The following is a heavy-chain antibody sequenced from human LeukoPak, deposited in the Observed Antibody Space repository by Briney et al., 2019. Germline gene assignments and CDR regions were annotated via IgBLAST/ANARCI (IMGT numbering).Heavy chain of an antibody. D-gene: IGHD3-22*01. J-gene: IGHJ4*02. CDR3: ARHHYYDSSGYHSFDY. V-gene: IGHV4-39*01. CDR1: GFTFSSYG. CDR2: IYYSGST. Sequence: GSLRLSCAASGFTFSSYGMSWIRQPPGKGLEWIGSIYYSGSTYYNPSLKSRVTISVDTSKNQFSLKLSSVTAADTAVYYCARHHYYDSSGYHSFDYWGQGTLVTVSS.